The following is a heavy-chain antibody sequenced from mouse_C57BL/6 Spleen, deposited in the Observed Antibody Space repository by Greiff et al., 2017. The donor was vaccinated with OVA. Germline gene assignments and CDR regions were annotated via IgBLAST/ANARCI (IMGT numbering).Heavy chain of an antibody. D-gene: IGHD3-2*02. CDR1: GFSLTSYG. CDR2: IWGVGST. V-gene: IGHV2-6*01. Sequence: VKLMESGPGLVAPSQSLSITCTVSGFSLTSYGVDWVRQSPGKGLEWLGVIWGVGSTNYNSALKSRLSISKDNSKSQVFLKMNSLQTDDTAMYYCARQLRLSSYYAMDYWGQGTSVTVSS. J-gene: IGHJ4*01. CDR3: ARQLRLSSYYAMDY.